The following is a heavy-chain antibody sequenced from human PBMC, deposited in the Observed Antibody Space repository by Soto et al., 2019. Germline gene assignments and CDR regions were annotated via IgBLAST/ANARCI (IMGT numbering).Heavy chain of an antibody. CDR2: IYYSGST. V-gene: IGHV4-31*03. CDR3: ARVRSWEATAKPGNYYYGMDV. Sequence: SETLSLTCTVSGGSISSGGYYWSWIRQHPGKGLEWIGYIYYSGSTYYNPSLKSRVTISVDTSKNQFSLKLSSVTAADTAVYYCARVRSWEATAKPGNYYYGMDVWGQGTTVTVSS. CDR1: GGSISSGGYY. D-gene: IGHD2-2*02. J-gene: IGHJ6*02.